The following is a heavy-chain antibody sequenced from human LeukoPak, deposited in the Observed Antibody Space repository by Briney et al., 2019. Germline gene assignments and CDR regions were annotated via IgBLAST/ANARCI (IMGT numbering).Heavy chain of an antibody. J-gene: IGHJ4*02. CDR3: ARDLSGFHFDY. V-gene: IGHV3-11*01. CDR2: ISSSGSTI. D-gene: IGHD6-25*01. Sequence: GGSLRLSCAASEFNIKTNYMTWVRQAPGKGLEWVSYISSSGSTIYYADSVKGRFTISRDNAKNSLYLQMNSLRAEDTAVYYCARDLSGFHFDYWGQGTLVTVSS. CDR1: EFNIKTNY.